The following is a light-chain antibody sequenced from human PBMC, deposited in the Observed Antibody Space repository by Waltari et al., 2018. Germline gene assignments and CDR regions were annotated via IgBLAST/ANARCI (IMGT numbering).Light chain of an antibody. J-gene: IGLJ3*02. CDR3: CSYAGSSTWV. CDR2: EVS. V-gene: IGLV2-23*02. CDR1: SSDVGSYNL. Sequence: QSALTQPASVSGSPGQSITISCTGTSSDVGSYNLVSWYQQHPGKAPKLMIYEVSKRASVGSNGFFGSRSGNTASLTISGLQAGDEADYYCCSYAGSSTWVFGGGTKLTVL.